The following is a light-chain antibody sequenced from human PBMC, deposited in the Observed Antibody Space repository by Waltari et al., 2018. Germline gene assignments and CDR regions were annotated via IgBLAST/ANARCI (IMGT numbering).Light chain of an antibody. CDR1: QSVSTN. J-gene: IGKJ2*01. Sequence: EIVMTQSPATLSVSPGARATLSCRASQSVSTNLAWYQQKPGQAPRLLIYGACTRATHIPARFSGSGSGTEFTLTISSLQSEDFAIYYCQQYNNWPPQDTFGQGTKLEIK. CDR3: QQYNNWPPQDT. V-gene: IGKV3-15*01. CDR2: GAC.